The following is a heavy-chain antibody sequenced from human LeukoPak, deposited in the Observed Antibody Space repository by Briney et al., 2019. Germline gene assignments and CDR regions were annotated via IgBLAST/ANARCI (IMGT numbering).Heavy chain of an antibody. V-gene: IGHV3-23*01. J-gene: IGHJ4*02. Sequence: GGSLRLSCAASGLTFSSYAMSWVRQAPGKGLEWVSSISSSGAITYHADSVKGRFTISRDNSKNTLYLQMNSLRAEVTAIYYCAKGGINYFDYWGQGTLVTVSS. CDR1: GLTFSSYA. D-gene: IGHD1-26*01. CDR3: AKGGINYFDY. CDR2: ISSSGAIT.